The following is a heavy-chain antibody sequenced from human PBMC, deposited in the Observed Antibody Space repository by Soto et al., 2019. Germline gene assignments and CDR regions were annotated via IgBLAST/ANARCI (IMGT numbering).Heavy chain of an antibody. D-gene: IGHD5-12*01. V-gene: IGHV1-69*01. Sequence: VSWKTCGGGFVRDSLRCFRYAPGQGLEWMGGIIPIFGTANYAQKFQGRVTITADESTSTAYMELSSLRSEDTAVDYCATWGNSGSDAFDSRGQGPSGTVS. CDR3: ATWGNSGSDAFDS. CDR1: GGGFVRDS. J-gene: IGHJ3*02. CDR2: IIPIFGTA.